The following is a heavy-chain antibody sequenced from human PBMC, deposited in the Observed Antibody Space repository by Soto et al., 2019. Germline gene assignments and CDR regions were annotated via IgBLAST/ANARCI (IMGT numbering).Heavy chain of an antibody. CDR1: GFTFSSYA. Sequence: EVQLLESGGGLVQPGGSLRLSCAASGFTFSSYAMSWVRQAPGKGLEWVSAISGSGGSTYYADSVKGRFTISRDNSKNTLDQQMKSLRAEDTAVYYCAKGKTEGGYDWNYVSPFDYWGQGTLVTVSS. CDR2: ISGSGGST. V-gene: IGHV3-23*01. CDR3: AKGKTEGGYDWNYVSPFDY. D-gene: IGHD1-7*01. J-gene: IGHJ4*02.